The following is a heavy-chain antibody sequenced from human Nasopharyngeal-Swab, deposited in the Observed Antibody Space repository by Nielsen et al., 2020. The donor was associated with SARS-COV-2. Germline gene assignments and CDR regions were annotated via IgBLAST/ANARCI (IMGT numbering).Heavy chain of an antibody. J-gene: IGHJ4*02. CDR2: INPSGGST. CDR3: ARDGVLTIFGVWRAPGSEYYFDY. D-gene: IGHD3-3*01. V-gene: IGHV1-46*01. Sequence: ASVKVSCKASGYTFTSYYMHGVRQAPGQGREGMGRINPSGGSTSYAQKFQGRVTMTRDTSTSTVYMELSSLRSEDTAVYYCARDGVLTIFGVWRAPGSEYYFDYWGQGTLVTVSS. CDR1: GYTFTSYY.